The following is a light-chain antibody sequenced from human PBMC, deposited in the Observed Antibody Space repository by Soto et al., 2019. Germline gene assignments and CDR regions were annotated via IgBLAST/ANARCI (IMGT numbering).Light chain of an antibody. Sequence: EIVLTQSPGTLSLSPGERATLSCRASQSVRSSYLAWYQQKPGQAPRLLIYGASSRATGIPDRFSGSGSGTDFTLTISRLEPEDVAVYYCQQYGSSPWTFGQGNNVEIK. V-gene: IGKV3-20*01. J-gene: IGKJ1*01. CDR2: GAS. CDR3: QQYGSSPWT. CDR1: QSVRSSY.